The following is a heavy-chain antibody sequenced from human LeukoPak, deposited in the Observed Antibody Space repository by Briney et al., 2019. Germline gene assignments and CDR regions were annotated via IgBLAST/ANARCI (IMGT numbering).Heavy chain of an antibody. CDR1: GGSISSSSYY. V-gene: IGHV4-39*01. J-gene: IGHJ6*03. CDR2: IYYSGST. Sequence: SETLSLTCTVSGGSISSSSYYWGWIRQPPGKGLEWIGSIYYSGSTYYNPSLKSRVTISVDTSKNQFSLKLSSVTAADTAVYYCARGLRYFDRPPYYYYYMDVWGKGTTVTISS. D-gene: IGHD3-9*01. CDR3: ARGLRYFDRPPYYYYYMDV.